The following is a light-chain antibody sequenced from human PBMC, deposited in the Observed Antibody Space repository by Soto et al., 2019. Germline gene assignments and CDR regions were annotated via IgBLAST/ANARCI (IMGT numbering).Light chain of an antibody. V-gene: IGLV1-44*01. J-gene: IGLJ1*01. CDR1: RSNIGSNT. Sequence: QAVVTQPPSASGTSGQRVTISCSGSRSNIGSNTVNWYQQLPETAPKLLIYTNNQRPSEVPDRFSGSKSGTSASLAISGLQSEDEADYYCAAWDDSLNAYVFGTGTKLTVL. CDR2: TNN. CDR3: AAWDDSLNAYV.